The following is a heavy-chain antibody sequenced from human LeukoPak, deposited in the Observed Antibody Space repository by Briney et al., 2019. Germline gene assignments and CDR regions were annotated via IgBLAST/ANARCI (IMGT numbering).Heavy chain of an antibody. CDR1: GFTFSSYS. J-gene: IGHJ4*02. CDR3: ARDGDYDILTGYPNDY. CDR2: ISSSSSYI. V-gene: IGHV3-21*01. Sequence: GGSLRLSCAASGFTFSSYSMNWVRQAPGKGLEWVSSISSSSSYIYYADSVKGRFTITRDNAKNSLYLQMNSLRAEDTAVYYCARDGDYDILTGYPNDYGGQGTLVTVSS. D-gene: IGHD3-9*01.